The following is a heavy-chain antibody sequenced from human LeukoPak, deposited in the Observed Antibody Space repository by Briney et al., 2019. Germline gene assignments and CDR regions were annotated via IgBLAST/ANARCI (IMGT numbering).Heavy chain of an antibody. J-gene: IGHJ6*03. CDR2: ISSTSIYI. CDR1: GFTFSIYS. V-gene: IGHV3-21*01. CDR3: AKVAAGAEAHALHYHYMDV. D-gene: IGHD6-13*01. Sequence: PGGSLRLSCAASGFTFSIYSMSWVRQAPGKGLEWVSSISSTSIYIYYADSVRGRFTISRDNAENSLYLQINSLGVEDTAVYSCAKVAAGAEAHALHYHYMDVWGKGTTVTVSS.